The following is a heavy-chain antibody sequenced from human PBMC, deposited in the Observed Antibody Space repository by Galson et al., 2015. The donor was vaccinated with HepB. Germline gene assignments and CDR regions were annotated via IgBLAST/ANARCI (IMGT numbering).Heavy chain of an antibody. CDR3: ARVVTTSSVDYYGMDV. CDR1: GYTFTGYY. V-gene: IGHV1-2*02. J-gene: IGHJ6*02. Sequence: SVKVSCKASGYTFTGYYMHWVRQAPGQGLEWMGWIKPYSGGTSYAQKFQGRVTMTGDTSISTAYMELSSLISDDTAVYYCARVVTTSSVDYYGMDVWGQGTTVTVSS. CDR2: IKPYSGGT. D-gene: IGHD4-11*01.